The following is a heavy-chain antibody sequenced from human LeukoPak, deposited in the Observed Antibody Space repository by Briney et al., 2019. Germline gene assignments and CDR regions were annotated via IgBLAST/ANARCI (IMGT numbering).Heavy chain of an antibody. CDR2: FDPEGGET. Sequence: GASVKVSCKVSGYTLTELSMHWVRQAPGKGLEWMGGFDPEGGETIYAQKFQGRVTMTEDTSTDTAYMELSSLRSGDTAVYYCATSRWLQNYYYYYMDVWGKGTTVTVSS. J-gene: IGHJ6*03. CDR3: ATSRWLQNYYYYYMDV. D-gene: IGHD5-24*01. CDR1: GYTLTELS. V-gene: IGHV1-24*01.